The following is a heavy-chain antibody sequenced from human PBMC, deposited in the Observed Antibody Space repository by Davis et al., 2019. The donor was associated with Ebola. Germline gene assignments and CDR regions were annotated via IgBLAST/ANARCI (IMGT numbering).Heavy chain of an antibody. CDR2: IWYDGSNK. Sequence: GESLKISCAASGFTFSSYGMHWVRQAPGKGLEWVAVIWYDGSNKYYADSVKGRFTISRDNSKNTLYLQMNSLRAEDTAVYYCAKDASGVTTLDYWGQGTLVTVSS. CDR3: AKDASGVTTLDY. V-gene: IGHV3-33*06. D-gene: IGHD4-17*01. J-gene: IGHJ4*02. CDR1: GFTFSSYG.